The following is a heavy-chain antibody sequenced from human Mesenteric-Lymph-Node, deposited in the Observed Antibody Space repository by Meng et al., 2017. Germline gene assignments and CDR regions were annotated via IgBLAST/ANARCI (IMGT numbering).Heavy chain of an antibody. Sequence: VLLVESGGGLVKPGGSLRLSCADSGFSFSSYSINWVRQAPGKGLEWVSSISSSSSHINYGDSVKGRFTISRDNSKNTLYLEMNSLRAGDTAVYYCARGSTFLDYWGQGALVTVSS. J-gene: IGHJ4*02. CDR2: ISSSSSHI. CDR1: GFSFSSYS. CDR3: ARGSTFLDY. V-gene: IGHV3-21*06.